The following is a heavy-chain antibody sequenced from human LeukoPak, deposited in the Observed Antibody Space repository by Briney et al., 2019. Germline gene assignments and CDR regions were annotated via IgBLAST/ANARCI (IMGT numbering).Heavy chain of an antibody. CDR2: INYSGTT. V-gene: IGHV4-59*11. D-gene: IGHD6-25*01. Sequence: PSETLSLTCTVSGGSIATHYWSWIRQPPGKGLEWIGYINYSGTTNFNPSLNSRATISVDTSRNQFSLKLSSVTAADTAVYYCVRGGGTFDIWGQGTMVAVSS. J-gene: IGHJ3*02. CDR1: GGSIATHY. CDR3: VRGGGTFDI.